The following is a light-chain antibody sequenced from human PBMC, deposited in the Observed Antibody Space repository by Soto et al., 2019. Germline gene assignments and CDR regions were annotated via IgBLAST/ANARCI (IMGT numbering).Light chain of an antibody. CDR3: SSYTSTSAYVG. Sequence: QSVLTQTASVSGSPGQSITISCTGTSSDFGGYRYVSWYQQHPGKVPKLIIHDVSNRPSGISDRFSGSKSANTASLTISGLQAEDEADYYCSSYTSTSAYVGFGGGTKVTVL. CDR2: DVS. V-gene: IGLV2-14*01. CDR1: SSDFGGYRY. J-gene: IGLJ2*01.